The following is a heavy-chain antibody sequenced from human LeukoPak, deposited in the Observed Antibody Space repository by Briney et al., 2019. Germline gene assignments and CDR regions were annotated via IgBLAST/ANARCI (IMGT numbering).Heavy chain of an antibody. CDR1: GFILSNYY. CDR3: VREQLRSFGWPDY. D-gene: IGHD3-9*01. CDR2: ISQDSRNV. Sequence: NPGGSLRLSCAGSGFILSNYYMSWIRQAPGKGLEWISYISQDSRNVYYADSVKGRFTISRDNAKDTLYLQMNSLRADDSAVYYCVREQLRSFGWPDYWGQGTLVTVSS. J-gene: IGHJ4*02. V-gene: IGHV3-11*01.